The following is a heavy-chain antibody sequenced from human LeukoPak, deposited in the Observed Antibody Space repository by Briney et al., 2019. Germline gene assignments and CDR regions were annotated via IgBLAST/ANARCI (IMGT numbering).Heavy chain of an antibody. CDR1: GYTFTAYY. CDR2: INPNSGGT. V-gene: IGHV1-2*02. J-gene: IGHJ4*02. Sequence: GASVKVSCKTSGYTFTAYYMHWVRQAPGQGLEWMGWINPNSGGTNYAQKFQGRVTMTRDTSISTAYMELSRLRSDDTAVYYCAKGSSGYYPPDYWGQGTLVTVSS. CDR3: AKGSSGYYPPDY. D-gene: IGHD3-22*01.